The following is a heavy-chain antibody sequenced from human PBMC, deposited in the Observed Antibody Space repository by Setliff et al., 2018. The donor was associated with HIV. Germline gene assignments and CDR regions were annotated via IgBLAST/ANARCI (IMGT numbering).Heavy chain of an antibody. CDR3: VRAAAGLDI. J-gene: IGHJ4*02. CDR2: TRNKANGYIT. CDR1: AFSFNNYY. V-gene: IGHV3-72*01. Sequence: GGSLRLSCIASAFSFNNYYMTWVRQAPGKGLEWVGRTRNKANGYITEYGASVQGRFTISRDNSKDSLSLQMNNLKAEDTAVYYCVRAAAGLDIWSQGIRVTVSS.